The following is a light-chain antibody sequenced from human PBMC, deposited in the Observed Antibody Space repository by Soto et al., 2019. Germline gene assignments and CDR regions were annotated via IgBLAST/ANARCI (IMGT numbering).Light chain of an antibody. CDR3: QKSHTTPWT. CDR1: QTITTY. V-gene: IGKV1-39*01. Sequence: DIQMTQSPSSLSASVGDRVTITCRASQTITTYLNWYQQKPGKAPQLLIYGASTLESGVPSRFTGSGSGTDFTLTIRSLQPEDFATYHCQKSHTTPWTFGQGTRVEIK. CDR2: GAS. J-gene: IGKJ1*01.